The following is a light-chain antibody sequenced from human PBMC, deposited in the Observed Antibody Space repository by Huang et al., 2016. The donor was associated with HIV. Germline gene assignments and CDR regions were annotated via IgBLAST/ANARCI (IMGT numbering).Light chain of an antibody. CDR1: QSISTY. V-gene: IGKV1-39*01. CDR2: AAS. J-gene: IGKJ3*01. CDR3: QQSFSPLFT. Sequence: DIQMTQSPSSLSASVGDRVTITCRASQSISTYVNWYQQRPGKAPKVLIYAASTLQSGVPSRFSGGGSGTDFTLTISNLQPEDFATYYCQQSFSPLFTFGPGTKVDIK.